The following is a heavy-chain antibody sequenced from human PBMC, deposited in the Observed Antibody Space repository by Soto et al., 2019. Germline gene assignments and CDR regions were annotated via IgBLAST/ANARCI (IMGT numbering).Heavy chain of an antibody. D-gene: IGHD1-7*01. CDR2: LNTYGNT. V-gene: IGHV4-4*07. J-gene: IGHJ5*02. CDR1: GGSISSYR. Sequence: TLSLTCTVSGGSISSYRWSWIRQPAGKGLEWIGRLNTYGNTHYNPSLKSRVTVSVDTSRNQFFLTLRSVTAADSAVYHCGRESGETWDYEASWGQGTPVTVSS. CDR3: GRESGETWDYEAS.